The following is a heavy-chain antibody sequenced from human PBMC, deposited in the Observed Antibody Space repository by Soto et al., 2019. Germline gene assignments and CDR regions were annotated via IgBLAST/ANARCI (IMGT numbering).Heavy chain of an antibody. Sequence: QVQLVQSGGEVKKPGASVKVSCKASGDTVTKYGISWVRQAPGQGLEWLGWISFYNGHTNYALKFQDRITFTTDTSTSTASMELRSLTSDDTAVYYCASATSIAVAGKETWGQGTLVTVCS. CDR1: GDTVTKYG. J-gene: IGHJ4*02. D-gene: IGHD6-19*01. CDR3: ASATSIAVAGKET. CDR2: ISFYNGHT. V-gene: IGHV1-18*01.